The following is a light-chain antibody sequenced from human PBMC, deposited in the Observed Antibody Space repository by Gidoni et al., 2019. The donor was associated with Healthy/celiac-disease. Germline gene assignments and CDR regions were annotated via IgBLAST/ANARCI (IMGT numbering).Light chain of an antibody. CDR1: QSVSYSSNNKNY. J-gene: IGKJ4*01. CDR2: WTS. V-gene: IGKV4-1*01. CDR3: QQYYKTPLT. Sequence: DIVMTQSPDSLAVSLVEMATINCKSIQSVSYSSNNKNYLAWYQQKPGQPPKLLIYWTSTRESGVPDRFSDSGSERDFTLNISSVEAGDVAVYYCQQYYKTPLTFGGGTKVEIK.